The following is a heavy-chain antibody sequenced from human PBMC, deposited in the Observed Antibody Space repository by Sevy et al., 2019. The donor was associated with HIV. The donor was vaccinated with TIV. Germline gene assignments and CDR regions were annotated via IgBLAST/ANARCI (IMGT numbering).Heavy chain of an antibody. D-gene: IGHD1-26*01. Sequence: GSLRLSCIGSGFSFSYYGIHWVRQSPGKGLDWVALISHDGINEYYADSVKGRFTITRDNSKNTVYLEMNSLRNEDTAIYFCANAYSGSYSHSYLYALDVWGQGTTVTVSS. CDR1: GFSFSYYG. V-gene: IGHV3-30*18. J-gene: IGHJ6*02. CDR3: ANAYSGSYSHSYLYALDV. CDR2: ISHDGINE.